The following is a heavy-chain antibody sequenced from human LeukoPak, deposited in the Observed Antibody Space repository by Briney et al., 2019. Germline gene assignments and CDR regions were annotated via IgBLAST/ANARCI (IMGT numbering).Heavy chain of an antibody. CDR3: ARQGYDSSTDPDAFDI. J-gene: IGHJ3*02. CDR2: IYYSGST. Sequence: PSETLSLTCTVSGGSISSYYWSWIRQPPGKGLEWIGYIYYSGSTNYNPSLKSRVTISVDTSKNQLSLKLSSVTAADTAVYYCARQGYDSSTDPDAFDIWGQGTMVTASS. CDR1: GGSISSYY. V-gene: IGHV4-59*08. D-gene: IGHD3-22*01.